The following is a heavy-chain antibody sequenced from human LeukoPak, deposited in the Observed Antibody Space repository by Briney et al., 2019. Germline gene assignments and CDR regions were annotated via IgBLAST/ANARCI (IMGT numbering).Heavy chain of an antibody. CDR2: ISAYNGNT. J-gene: IGHJ4*02. Sequence: ASVKVSCKASGYTFTSYAMHWVRQAPGQGLEWMGWISAYNGNTNYAQKLQGRVTMTTDTSTSTAYMDLRSLRSDDTAVYYCARGGYYGSGSFPDYWGQGTLVTVSS. V-gene: IGHV1-18*01. CDR3: ARGGYYGSGSFPDY. CDR1: GYTFTSYA. D-gene: IGHD3-10*01.